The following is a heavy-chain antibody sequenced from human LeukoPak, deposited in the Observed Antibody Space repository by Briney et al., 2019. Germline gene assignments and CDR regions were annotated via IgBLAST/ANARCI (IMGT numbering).Heavy chain of an antibody. D-gene: IGHD4-23*01. V-gene: IGHV4-28*05. CDR2: IYYSGSI. CDR3: WGYYGGNSGWFDP. J-gene: IGHJ5*02. CDR1: GYSISSSNW. Sequence: PSDTLSLTCAVSGYSISSSNWWGWIRQPPGKGLEWIGYIYYSGSIYYNPSLKSRVTISVDTSKNKFSLKLSSVTAADTAVYYPWGYYGGNSGWFDPWGQGTLVTVSS.